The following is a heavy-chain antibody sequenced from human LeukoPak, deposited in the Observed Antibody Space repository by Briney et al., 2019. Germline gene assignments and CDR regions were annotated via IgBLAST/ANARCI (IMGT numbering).Heavy chain of an antibody. V-gene: IGHV4-34*01. CDR2: INHSGST. CDR3: ARGGAARLHFQN. CDR1: GASFSGYY. Sequence: SETLSLTCAVYGASFSGYYWSWIRQPPGKGLEWIGEINHSGSTNYNPSLKSRLTMSVDTSKNQFSLKLSSVTAADTAVYYCARGGAARLHFQNWGQGTLVTVSS. D-gene: IGHD6-6*01. J-gene: IGHJ1*01.